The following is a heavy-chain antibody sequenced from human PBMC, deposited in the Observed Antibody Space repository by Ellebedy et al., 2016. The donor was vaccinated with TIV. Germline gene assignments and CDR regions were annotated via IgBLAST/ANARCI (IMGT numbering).Heavy chain of an antibody. CDR2: IKTDGSET. J-gene: IGHJ5*02. CDR3: VGFGVFNL. Sequence: PGGSLRLSCAAWGFSFSNFWMSWVRQAPGKGLEWVAHIKTDGSETYYVDSVKGRFTISRENAKNALFLQMDGLRVDDSAVYYCVGFGVFNLWGQGAPVTVSP. V-gene: IGHV3-7*01. CDR1: GFSFSNFW. D-gene: IGHD3-3*01.